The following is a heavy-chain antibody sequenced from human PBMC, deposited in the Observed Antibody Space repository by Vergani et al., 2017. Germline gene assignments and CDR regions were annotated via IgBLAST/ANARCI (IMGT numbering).Heavy chain of an antibody. Sequence: QVQLVESGGGVVQPGRSLRLSCAASGFTFSSYGMHWVRQAPGKGLEWVAVISYDGINKYYADSVKGRFTISRDNSKNTLYLQMNSLRAEDTAVYYCAKDGPGYGSGNDWYFDLWGRGTLVTVSS. V-gene: IGHV3-30*18. D-gene: IGHD3-10*01. CDR3: AKDGPGYGSGNDWYFDL. J-gene: IGHJ2*01. CDR2: ISYDGINK. CDR1: GFTFSSYG.